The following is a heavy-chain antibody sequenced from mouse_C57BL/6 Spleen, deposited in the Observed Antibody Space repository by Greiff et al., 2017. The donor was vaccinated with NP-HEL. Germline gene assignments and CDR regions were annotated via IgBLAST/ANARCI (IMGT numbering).Heavy chain of an antibody. V-gene: IGHV5-9-1*02. CDR3: TRRGFDYGSDWYFDV. CDR1: GFTFSSYA. D-gene: IGHD1-1*01. Sequence: EVKLMESGEGLVKPGGSLKLSCAASGFTFSSYAMSWVRQTPEKRLEWVAYISSGGDYIYYADTVKGRFTISRDNARNTLYLQMSSLKSEDTAMYYCTRRGFDYGSDWYFDVWGTGTTVTVSS. CDR2: ISSGGDYI. J-gene: IGHJ1*03.